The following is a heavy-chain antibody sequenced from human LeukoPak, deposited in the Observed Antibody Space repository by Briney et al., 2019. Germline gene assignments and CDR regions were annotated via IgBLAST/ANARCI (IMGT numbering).Heavy chain of an antibody. J-gene: IGHJ6*02. D-gene: IGHD2-21*02. CDR2: ILTIRET. Sequence: GGSLRLSCATSVFTSSIYDMHCVPQVPRRGLECGSAILTIRETFYPDSVKGRFTISTQNTTNSLFFQMNSLRAGDTAVYYCVGVLYCAGDCNHGPGDYGLDVWGQGTTVIVSS. V-gene: IGHV3-13*01. CDR3: VGVLYCAGDCNHGPGDYGLDV. CDR1: VFTSSIYD.